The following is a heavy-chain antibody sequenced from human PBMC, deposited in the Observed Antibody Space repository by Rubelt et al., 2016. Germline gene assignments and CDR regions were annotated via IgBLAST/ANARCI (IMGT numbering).Heavy chain of an antibody. Sequence: QVQLVQSGAEVKKPGASVKVSCKASGYTFTSYGISWVRQATGQGPEWMGWMNPNSGNTGYAQKFQGRLTIPRDTSASTAYMELSSLRSEDTAVYYCARDQGSGSYSSDYWGQGTLVTVSS. CDR3: ARDQGSGSYSSDY. J-gene: IGHJ4*02. V-gene: IGHV1-8*03. CDR1: GYTFTSYG. CDR2: MNPNSGNT. D-gene: IGHD1-26*01.